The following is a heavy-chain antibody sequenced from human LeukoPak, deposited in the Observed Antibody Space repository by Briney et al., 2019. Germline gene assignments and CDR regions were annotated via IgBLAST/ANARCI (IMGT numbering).Heavy chain of an antibody. Sequence: GGSLRLSCAASGFTFSSYAMHWVRQAPGKGLEWVSSISSGTSFIYYADSVKGRFTISRDSAKNSLYLQMNSLRAEDTAVYYCARDLYYYDRSGFDYWGQGTLVTVSS. V-gene: IGHV3-21*01. CDR1: GFTFSSYA. CDR3: ARDLYYYDRSGFDY. J-gene: IGHJ4*02. D-gene: IGHD3-22*01. CDR2: ISSGTSFI.